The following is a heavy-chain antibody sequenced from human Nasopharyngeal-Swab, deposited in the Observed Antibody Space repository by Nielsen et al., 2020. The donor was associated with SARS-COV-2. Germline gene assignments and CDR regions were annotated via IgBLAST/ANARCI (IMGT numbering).Heavy chain of an antibody. J-gene: IGHJ3*02. CDR3: AKNTGYSTGWNDAFDI. Sequence: VRQAPGKGLEWVSSISGSGVSTYYADSVKGRFTVSRGSSKNTLYLQMSSLRAEDTAVYFCAKNTGYSTGWNDAFDIWGQGTMVTVSS. D-gene: IGHD6-19*01. CDR2: ISGSGVST. V-gene: IGHV3-23*01.